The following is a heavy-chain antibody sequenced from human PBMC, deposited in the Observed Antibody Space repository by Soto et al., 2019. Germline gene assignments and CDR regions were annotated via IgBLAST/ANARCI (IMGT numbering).Heavy chain of an antibody. CDR3: TVPFAVGDAFDI. J-gene: IGHJ3*02. D-gene: IGHD3-3*01. V-gene: IGHV3-15*07. CDR1: GFTFSNAW. CDR2: IKSKTDGGTT. Sequence: GGSLRLSCAASGFTFSNAWMNWVRQAPGKGLEWVGRIKSKTDGGTTDYAAPVKGRFTISRDDSKNTLYLQMNSLKTEDTAVYYCTVPFAVGDAFDIWGQGTMVTVSS.